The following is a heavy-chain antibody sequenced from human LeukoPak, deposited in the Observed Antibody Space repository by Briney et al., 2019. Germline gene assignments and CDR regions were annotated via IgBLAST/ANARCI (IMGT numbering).Heavy chain of an antibody. CDR3: ARDTGVAFDP. CDR2: ISYDGSNK. V-gene: IGHV3-30*04. Sequence: GRSLRLSCAASGFTFSSYAMHWVRQAPGKGLEWVAVISYDGSNKYYADSVKGRFTISRDNSKNTLYLQMNSLRAEDTAVYYCARDTGVAFDPWGRGTLVTVSS. D-gene: IGHD4-11*01. CDR1: GFTFSSYA. J-gene: IGHJ5*02.